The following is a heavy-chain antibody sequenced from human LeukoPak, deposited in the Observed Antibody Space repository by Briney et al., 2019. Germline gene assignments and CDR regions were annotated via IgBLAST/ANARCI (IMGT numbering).Heavy chain of an antibody. V-gene: IGHV4-38-2*02. J-gene: IGHJ3*02. CDR3: ARDEPIDAFDI. Sequence: SETLSLTCTVSGYSISSGYYWGWIRQPPGKGLEWIGSIYHSGSTYYNPSLKSRVTISVDTSKNQFSLKLSSVTAADTAVYYCARDEPIDAFDIWGQGTMVTVSS. CDR2: IYHSGST. CDR1: GYSISSGYY.